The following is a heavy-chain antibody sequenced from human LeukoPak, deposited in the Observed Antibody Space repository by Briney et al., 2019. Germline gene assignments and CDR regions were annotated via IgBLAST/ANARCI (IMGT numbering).Heavy chain of an antibody. V-gene: IGHV4-39*07. CDR2: VYYGRSP. Sequence: SETLSLTCTVSGDSISRSTYYWAWIRQPPGKGLEWIGSVYYGRSPYFNPSLKSRVTITVDTSKNQFSLKLSSVTAADTAVYYCARDRNFWSGYLDYWGQGTLVTVSS. D-gene: IGHD3-3*01. CDR3: ARDRNFWSGYLDY. J-gene: IGHJ4*02. CDR1: GDSISRSTYY.